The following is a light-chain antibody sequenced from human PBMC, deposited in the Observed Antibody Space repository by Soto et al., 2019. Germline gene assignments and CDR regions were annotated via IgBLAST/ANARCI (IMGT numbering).Light chain of an antibody. J-gene: IGKJ1*01. CDR1: QSVSSNY. Sequence: EIVLTQSPGTLSLSPGERATLSCRASQSVSSNYLAWYQQKPGQAPRLLIYGASSRATGIPDRFSGSGSGTDFKLTISRLEPEDFAVYYCQQYDSSPWTFGQGTKVEI. CDR2: GAS. V-gene: IGKV3-20*01. CDR3: QQYDSSPWT.